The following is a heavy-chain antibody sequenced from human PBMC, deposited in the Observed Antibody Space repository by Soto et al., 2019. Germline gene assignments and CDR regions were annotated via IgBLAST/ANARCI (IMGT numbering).Heavy chain of an antibody. D-gene: IGHD3-3*01. CDR3: ARVISRDSDFWSGSSYFDY. CDR2: IYSGGST. V-gene: IGHV3-53*01. J-gene: IGHJ4*02. CDR1: GFTVSSNY. Sequence: GGSLRLSCAASGFTVSSNYMSWVRQAPGKGLEWVSVIYSGGSTYYADSVKGRFTISRDNSKKTLFLQMNSLRAEDTAVYYCARVISRDSDFWSGSSYFDYWGLGTRVTVSS.